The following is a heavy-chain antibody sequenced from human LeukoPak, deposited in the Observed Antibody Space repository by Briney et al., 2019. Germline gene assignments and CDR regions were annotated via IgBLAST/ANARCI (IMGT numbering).Heavy chain of an antibody. CDR2: INWNGGST. J-gene: IGHJ4*02. CDR1: GFTVSSNY. D-gene: IGHD6-19*01. Sequence: GGSLRLSCAASGFTVSSNYMSWVRQAPGKGLEWVSGINWNGGSTGYADSVKGRFTISRDNAKNSLYLQMNSLRAEDTALYHCARDRYSSGWSAQLDYWGQGTLVTVSS. CDR3: ARDRYSSGWSAQLDY. V-gene: IGHV3-20*01.